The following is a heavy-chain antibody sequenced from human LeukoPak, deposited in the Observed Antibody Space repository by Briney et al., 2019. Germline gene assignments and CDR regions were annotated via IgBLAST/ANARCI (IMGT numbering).Heavy chain of an antibody. CDR1: GFTFSRFW. J-gene: IGHJ4*02. V-gene: IGHV3-7*01. CDR3: TGETYYFDY. Sequence: PGGSLRLSCAASGFTFSRFWMSWVRQAPGKGLEWVANIKEDGSEKYYVESVQGRFTISRDNAKNSLYLQMNSLRTEDTAVYYCTGETYYFDYWGQGTLVTVSS. CDR2: IKEDGSEK.